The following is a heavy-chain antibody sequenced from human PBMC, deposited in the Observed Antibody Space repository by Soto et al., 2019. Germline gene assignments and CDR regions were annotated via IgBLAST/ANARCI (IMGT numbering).Heavy chain of an antibody. J-gene: IGHJ4*02. CDR2: ISSTTNYI. V-gene: IGHV3-21*06. Sequence: PGGSLRLSCAASGFTFTRFSMNWVRQAPGKGLEWVSSISSTTNYIYYGDSMKGRFTISRDNAKNSLYLEMNSLRAEDTAVYYCARESEDLTSNFDYWGQGTLVTVSS. CDR3: ARESEDLTSNFDY. CDR1: GFTFTRFS.